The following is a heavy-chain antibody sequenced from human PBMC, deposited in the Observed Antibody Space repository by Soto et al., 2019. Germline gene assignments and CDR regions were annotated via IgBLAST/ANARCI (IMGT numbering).Heavy chain of an antibody. V-gene: IGHV3-30*03. D-gene: IGHD2-2*01. J-gene: IGHJ6*02. CDR1: GFTFSSYG. Sequence: PGGSLRLSCAASGFTFSSYGMHWVRQAPGKGLEWVAVISYDGSNKYYADSVKGRSTISRDNSKNTLYLQMNSLKTEDTAVYYCTTDIWEGYCSSTSCYAAQDVWGQGTTVTVSS. CDR3: TTDIWEGYCSSTSCYAAQDV. CDR2: ISYDGSNK.